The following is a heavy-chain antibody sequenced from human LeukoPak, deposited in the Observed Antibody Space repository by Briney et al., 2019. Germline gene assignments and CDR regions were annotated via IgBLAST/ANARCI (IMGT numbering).Heavy chain of an antibody. J-gene: IGHJ4*02. Sequence: SETLSLTCTVSGGSISVYYWSWIRQPPGKGLEWIGYIYYSGSTHYNPSLKSRVTISVDTSKNQFSLKLSSVTAADTAVYYCARDRYRFDYWGLGILVTVS. CDR3: ARDRYRFDY. V-gene: IGHV4-59*01. D-gene: IGHD1-1*01. CDR2: IYYSGST. CDR1: GGSISVYY.